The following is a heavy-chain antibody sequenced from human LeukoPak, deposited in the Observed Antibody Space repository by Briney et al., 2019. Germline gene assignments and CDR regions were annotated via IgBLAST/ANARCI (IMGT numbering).Heavy chain of an antibody. Sequence: SETLSLTCTVSGGSISSYYWSWIRQPPGKGLEWIGYIYYSGSTNYNPSLKSRVTISVDTSKNQFSLRLGSLTAADTALYYCARDRKYYYHMDVWGKGTTVTVSS. CDR1: GGSISSYY. CDR3: ARDRKYYYHMDV. D-gene: IGHD1-14*01. J-gene: IGHJ6*03. V-gene: IGHV4-59*12. CDR2: IYYSGST.